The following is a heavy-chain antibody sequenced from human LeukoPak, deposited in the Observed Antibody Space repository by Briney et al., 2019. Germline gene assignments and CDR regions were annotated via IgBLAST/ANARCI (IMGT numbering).Heavy chain of an antibody. CDR2: ISYVGSIQ. CDR3: ARVYEQWLSRNYGMDV. Sequence: GRSRRLSCGASGFTFTSYATHWVGKGPGKGLGWVAVISYVGSIQYYADSVKGRFTNSSDNSKNTLYLEVNSLRAEDTAVYYCARVYEQWLSRNYGMDVWPQETTVTVSS. J-gene: IGHJ6*01. CDR1: GFTFTSYA. V-gene: IGHV3-30-3*01. D-gene: IGHD6-19*01.